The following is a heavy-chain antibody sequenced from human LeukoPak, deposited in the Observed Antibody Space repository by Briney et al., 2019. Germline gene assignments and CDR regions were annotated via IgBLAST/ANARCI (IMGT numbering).Heavy chain of an antibody. CDR1: GGSSSSYY. CDR3: ARHTSYGGNSAFDY. D-gene: IGHD4-23*01. CDR2: IFYTGIT. J-gene: IGHJ4*02. Sequence: SETLSLTCTVSGGSSSSYYWSWIRQPPGKGLEWIGYIFYTGITNYNPSLKSRVTISIDTSRSHFSLRLSSVTAADTAVYYCARHTSYGGNSAFDYWGQGTLITVSS. V-gene: IGHV4-59*08.